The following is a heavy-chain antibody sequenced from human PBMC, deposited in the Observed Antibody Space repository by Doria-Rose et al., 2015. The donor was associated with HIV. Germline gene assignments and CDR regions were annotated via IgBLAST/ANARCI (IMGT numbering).Heavy chain of an antibody. CDR3: ATWISGSYNY. CDR2: GKNKVKSYTT. J-gene: IGHJ4*02. V-gene: IGHV3-72*01. D-gene: IGHD1-26*01. Sequence: PGKGLEWVGRGKNKVKSYTTEYAASVKGRFTISRGGSENSLYLQMNSLKTEDAAVYHCATWISGSYNYWGQGTLVTVSS.